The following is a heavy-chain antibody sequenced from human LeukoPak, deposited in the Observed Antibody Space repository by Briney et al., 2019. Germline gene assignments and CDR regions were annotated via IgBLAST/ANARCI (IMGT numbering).Heavy chain of an antibody. CDR1: GGSISSYY. CDR3: ARGSIVRGVTGLYYYYMDV. V-gene: IGHV4-59*01. J-gene: IGHJ6*03. CDR2: IYYSGST. Sequence: SETLSLTCTVYGGSISSYYWSWIRQPPGKGLEWIGDIYYSGSTNYNPSLKSRVTISVDTSKNQFSLKLSSVTAADTAVYYCARGSIVRGVTGLYYYYMDVWGKGTTVTVSS. D-gene: IGHD3-10*01.